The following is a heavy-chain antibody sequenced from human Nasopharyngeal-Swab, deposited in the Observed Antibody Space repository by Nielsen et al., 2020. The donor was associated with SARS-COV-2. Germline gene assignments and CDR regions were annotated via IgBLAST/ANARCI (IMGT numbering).Heavy chain of an antibody. Sequence: WVRQAPGQGLEWMGIINPSGGSTSYAQKFQGRVTMTRDTSMSTVYMELSSLRSEDTAVYYCARAKGGDDYGDYSTYYYGMDVWGQGTTVTVSS. CDR3: ARAKGGDDYGDYSTYYYGMDV. CDR2: INPSGGST. V-gene: IGHV1-46*01. D-gene: IGHD4-17*01. J-gene: IGHJ6*02.